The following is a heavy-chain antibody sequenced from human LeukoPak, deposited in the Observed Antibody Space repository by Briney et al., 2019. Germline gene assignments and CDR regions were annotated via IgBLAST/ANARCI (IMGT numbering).Heavy chain of an antibody. CDR1: GGSISSSSYY. CDR3: ATHLPYYYGSSGKTGY. Sequence: SENLSLTCTVSGGSISSSSYYWGWIRQPPGKGLEWIGSIYYSGSTYYDPSLKSRVTISVDTSKNQFSLKLSSVTAADTAVYYCATHLPYYYGSSGKTGYWGQGTLVTVSS. J-gene: IGHJ4*02. D-gene: IGHD3-22*01. CDR2: IYYSGST. V-gene: IGHV4-39*01.